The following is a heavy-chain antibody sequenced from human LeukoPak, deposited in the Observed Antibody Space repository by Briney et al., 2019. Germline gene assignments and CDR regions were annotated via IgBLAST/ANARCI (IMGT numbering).Heavy chain of an antibody. J-gene: IGHJ4*02. D-gene: IGHD3-10*01. Sequence: GGPLRLSCAVSGITLSNYGMSWVRQAPGKGLEWVAGISGSGGGTHYADSVKGRFTISRDNPKNTLHLQMNSLRAEDTAVYFCAKRGVVIRVILVGFHKEAYYFDSWGQGALVTVSS. V-gene: IGHV3-23*01. CDR3: AKRGVVIRVILVGFHKEAYYFDS. CDR1: GITLSNYG. CDR2: ISGSGGGT.